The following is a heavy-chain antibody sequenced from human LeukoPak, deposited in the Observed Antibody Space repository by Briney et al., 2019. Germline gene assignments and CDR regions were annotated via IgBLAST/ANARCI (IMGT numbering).Heavy chain of an antibody. CDR2: ISGSGGTT. CDR1: GFTFSNYA. V-gene: IGHV3-23*01. J-gene: IGHJ4*02. D-gene: IGHD4-17*01. Sequence: PGGSLRLSCAASGFTFSNYAMSWVRQAPGKGLEWVSVISGSGGTTSYADSVKGRFTISRDNSKNTLYLQMNSLRAEDTAVYYCAKEIWPTVTTPGWTYFDYWGQGALVTVSS. CDR3: AKEIWPTVTTPGWTYFDY.